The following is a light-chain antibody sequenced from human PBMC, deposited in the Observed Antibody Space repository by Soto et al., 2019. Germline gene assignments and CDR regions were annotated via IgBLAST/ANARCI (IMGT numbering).Light chain of an antibody. J-gene: IGKJ1*01. CDR3: QQYGPSPT. V-gene: IGKV3-20*01. CDR2: GAS. Sequence: EIVLTQSPGTLSLSPGERATLSCRASQTVRSNYLAWYQQIPGQAPRLLIYGASSRATGIPDRFSGSGSGTDFTLTISRLEPEDFAVYYCQQYGPSPTFGQGTRVEVK. CDR1: QTVRSNY.